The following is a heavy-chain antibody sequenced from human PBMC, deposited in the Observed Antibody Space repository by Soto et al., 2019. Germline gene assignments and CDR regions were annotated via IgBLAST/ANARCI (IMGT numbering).Heavy chain of an antibody. CDR2: IYSGGST. V-gene: IGHV3-53*04. J-gene: IGHJ4*02. D-gene: IGHD2-15*01. CDR3: AREGSSSRFDY. CDR1: GFTVSSNY. Sequence: EVQLVESGGGLVQPGGSLRLSCAASGFTVSSNYMSWVRQAPGKGLEWVSVIYSGGSTYYADSVKGRFTISRHNSKNTLYLQMNSLRAEDTAVYYWAREGSSSRFDYWGQGTLVTVSS.